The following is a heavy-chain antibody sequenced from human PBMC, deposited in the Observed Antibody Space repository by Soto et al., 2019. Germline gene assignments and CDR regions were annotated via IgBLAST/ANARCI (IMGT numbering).Heavy chain of an antibody. CDR1: GFTFSTYW. V-gene: IGHV3-7*03. J-gene: IGHJ3*02. CDR2: IKQDGSEK. Sequence: GGSLRLSCAASGFTFSTYWMSWVRQAPGKGLEWVANIKQDGSEKYYVDSVKGRFTISRDNAKNSLYLQMNSLRAEDTAVYYCARGGRRSGSYADAFDIWGQGTMVTVSS. CDR3: ARGGRRSGSYADAFDI. D-gene: IGHD1-26*01.